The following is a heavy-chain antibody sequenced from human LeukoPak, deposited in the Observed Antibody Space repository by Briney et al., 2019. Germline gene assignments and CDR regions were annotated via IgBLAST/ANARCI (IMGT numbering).Heavy chain of an antibody. CDR1: GGSISSSSYY. J-gene: IGHJ3*02. D-gene: IGHD3-16*01. CDR2: IYYSGST. Sequence: PSETLSLTCTVSGGSISSSSYYWGWIRQPPGKGLEWIGSIYYSGSTYYNPSLKSRVTISVDTSKNQFSLKLSSVAAADTAVYYCARDIERLGAFDIWGQGTMVTVSS. CDR3: ARDIERLGAFDI. V-gene: IGHV4-39*07.